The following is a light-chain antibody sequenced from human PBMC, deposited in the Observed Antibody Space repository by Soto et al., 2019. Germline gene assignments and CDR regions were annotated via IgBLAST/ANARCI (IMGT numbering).Light chain of an antibody. J-gene: IGLJ7*01. V-gene: IGLV2-14*01. CDR1: SSDVGGYNY. CDR2: EVT. CDR3: SSYTTTSTLVI. Sequence: QSVLTQPASVSGSPGQSITISCTGTSSDVGGYNYVSWYQHHPGKAPKLMIYEVTNRPSGVSNRFSGSKSGNTASLTISGLQPEDEANYYCSSYTTTSTLVIFGGGTQLTVL.